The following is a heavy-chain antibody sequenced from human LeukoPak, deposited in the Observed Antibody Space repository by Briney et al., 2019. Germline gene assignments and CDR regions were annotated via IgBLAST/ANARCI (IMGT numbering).Heavy chain of an antibody. V-gene: IGHV3-30*02. Sequence: GGSLRLSCAASGFTFSSYSMHWVRQAPGKGLEWVAFIRYDGSNKYYADSVKGRFTISRDNSKNTLYLQMNSLRAEDTAVYYCAPYYDILTGRNWFDPWGQGTLVTVSS. CDR3: APYYDILTGRNWFDP. CDR2: IRYDGSNK. D-gene: IGHD3-9*01. CDR1: GFTFSSYS. J-gene: IGHJ5*02.